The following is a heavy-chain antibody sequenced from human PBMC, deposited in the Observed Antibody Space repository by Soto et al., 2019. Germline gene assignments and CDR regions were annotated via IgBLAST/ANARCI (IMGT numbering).Heavy chain of an antibody. J-gene: IGHJ6*02. D-gene: IGHD3-10*01. CDR3: ARSRGGSRGATGTSVMAV. CDR1: GGTFSSYA. V-gene: IGHV1-69*13. Sequence: SVKVSCKASGGTFSSYAISWVRQAHGQGLEWMGGIIPIFGTANYAQKFQGRVTITADESTSTAYMELSSLRSEDTAVYYCARSRGGSRGATGTSVMAVGGQGTTVPVS. CDR2: IIPIFGTA.